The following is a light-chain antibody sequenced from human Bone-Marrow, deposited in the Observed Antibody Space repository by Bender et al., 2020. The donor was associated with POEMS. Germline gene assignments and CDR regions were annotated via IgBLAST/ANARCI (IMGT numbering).Light chain of an antibody. CDR3: QSYDNSLGGWV. V-gene: IGLV1-47*01. Sequence: QSVLTQPPSASGTPGQRVTISCSGSSSNIGSHYVYWYQQLPGTAPKLLIFRNNQRPSGVPDRFSGSKSGTSASLAITGLQAEDEGDYYCQSYDNSLGGWVFGGGTKLTVL. CDR1: SSNIGSHY. CDR2: RNN. J-gene: IGLJ3*02.